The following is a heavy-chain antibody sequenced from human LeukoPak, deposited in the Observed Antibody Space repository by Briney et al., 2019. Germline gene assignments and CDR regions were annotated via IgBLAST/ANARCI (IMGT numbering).Heavy chain of an antibody. CDR3: ARCLNSGSYCYFDY. CDR1: GYTLTELS. Sequence: ASVTVSCKVSGYTLTELSMHWVRQAPGKGLEWMGGFDPEDGETIYAQKLQGRVTMTTDTSTSTAYMELRSLRSDDTAVYYCARCLNSGSYCYFDYWGQGTLVTVSS. CDR2: FDPEDGET. V-gene: IGHV1-24*01. J-gene: IGHJ4*02. D-gene: IGHD1-26*01.